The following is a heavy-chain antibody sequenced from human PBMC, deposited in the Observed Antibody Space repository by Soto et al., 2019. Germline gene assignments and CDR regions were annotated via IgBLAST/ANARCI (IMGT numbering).Heavy chain of an antibody. CDR3: ARGSGGTPFDP. CDR2: IYYSEST. Sequence: SETLSLTCPVSGGSISSYYWSWIRQPPGKGLEWIGYIYYSESTNYNPSLKSRVTMSVDTSKNQFSLKLSSVTAADTAVYYCARGSGGTPFDPWGQGTLVTVSS. J-gene: IGHJ5*02. D-gene: IGHD2-15*01. V-gene: IGHV4-59*01. CDR1: GGSISSYY.